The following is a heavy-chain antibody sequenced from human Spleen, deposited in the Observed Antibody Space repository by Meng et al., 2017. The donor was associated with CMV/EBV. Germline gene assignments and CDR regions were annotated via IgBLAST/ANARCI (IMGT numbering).Heavy chain of an antibody. V-gene: IGHV2-5*01. D-gene: IGHD3-3*01. CDR1: SLSSSGVG. J-gene: IGHJ5*02. Sequence: SLSSSGVGVGWIHQPPGKALEWLALIYWNDDKRYSPSMKSRLTITKDTSKNQVVLTMTNMDPVDTATYYCAHSNDFWSDLPLGRWFDPWGQGTLVTVSS. CDR3: AHSNDFWSDLPLGRWFDP. CDR2: IYWNDDK.